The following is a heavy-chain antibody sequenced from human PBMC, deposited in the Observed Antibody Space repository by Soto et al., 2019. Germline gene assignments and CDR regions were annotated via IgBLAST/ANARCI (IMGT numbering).Heavy chain of an antibody. CDR1: GGSFSGYC. CDR2: INHSGRT. CDR3: AREPYLPKARNDF. Sequence: SETLSLTCAVYGGSFSGYCWSWIRQPPGKGLEWIGEINHSGRTNYNPSLKSRVTISVDTSKSQFSLKLSSVTAADTAVYYCAREPYLPKARNDFWGPGTLVTVSS. V-gene: IGHV4-34*01. J-gene: IGHJ4*02.